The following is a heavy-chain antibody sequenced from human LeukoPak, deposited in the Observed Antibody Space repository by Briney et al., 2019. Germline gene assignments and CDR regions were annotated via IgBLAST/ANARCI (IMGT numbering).Heavy chain of an antibody. Sequence: PGGSLRLSCAASGFTFSSYAMSWVRQAPGKGLEWVSAISGSGGSTYYADSVKGRFTISRDNSKNSLYLQMNSLRAEDTAVYYCARGIGYYYVGPIDYWGQGTLVTVSS. D-gene: IGHD3-22*01. CDR1: GFTFSSYA. V-gene: IGHV3-23*01. J-gene: IGHJ4*02. CDR3: ARGIGYYYVGPIDY. CDR2: ISGSGGST.